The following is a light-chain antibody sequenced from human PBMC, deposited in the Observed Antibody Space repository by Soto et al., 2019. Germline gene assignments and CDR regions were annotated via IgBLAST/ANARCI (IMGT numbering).Light chain of an antibody. J-gene: IGKJ1*01. CDR2: DAS. Sequence: DIQMTQSPSTLSASVGDRVTITCRASQSIGSWLAWYQQRVGGAPHLLIYDASKLESGVPSRFSGSGSGTEFTLTISSLQPDEFATYYCQQYNTYSTFGQGTKVEI. CDR1: QSIGSW. V-gene: IGKV1-5*01. CDR3: QQYNTYST.